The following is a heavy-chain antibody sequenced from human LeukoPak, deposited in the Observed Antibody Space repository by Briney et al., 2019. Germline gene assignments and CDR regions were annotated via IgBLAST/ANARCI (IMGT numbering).Heavy chain of an antibody. CDR2: IAVTGDT. V-gene: IGHV3-13*01. D-gene: IGHD2-15*01. CDR3: TKEFCGSRAACAGGSYYDF. CDR1: GFTSSKDD. Sequence: PGGSLRLSCAASGFTSSKDDFHWVRQAPGKGLEWGAAIAVTGDTYYADSVKGRFTISREDAANSLYLQMRSLGAGDTALYYCTKEFCGSRAACAGGSYYDFWGRGALVTVSS. J-gene: IGHJ2*01.